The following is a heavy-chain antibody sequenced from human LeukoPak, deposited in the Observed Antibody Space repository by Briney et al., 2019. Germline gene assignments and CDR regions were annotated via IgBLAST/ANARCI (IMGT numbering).Heavy chain of an antibody. V-gene: IGHV3-30*04. CDR2: TSYDS. CDR3: ARDWRKGNFDY. D-gene: IGHD3-3*01. J-gene: IGHJ4*02. CDR1: GFTFSDYG. Sequence: GGSLRLSCAASGFTFSDYGLHWVRQDPGMGLEWVAVTSYDSYYADSVKGRFTISRDNSKNTMYLQMTNLRAEDTAIYYCARDWRKGNFDYWGQGTLVTVSS.